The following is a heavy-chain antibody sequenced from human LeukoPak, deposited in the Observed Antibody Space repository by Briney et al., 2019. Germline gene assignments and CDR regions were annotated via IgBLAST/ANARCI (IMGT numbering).Heavy chain of an antibody. CDR1: GYSISSGYY. J-gene: IGHJ5*02. Sequence: PSETLSLTCTVSGYSISSGYYWGWIRQPPGKWLEWIGSIYHSGSTYYNPSLKSRVTISVDTSKNQFSLKLSSVTAADTAVYYCARDGGGYCSGGSCFGVSWFDPWGQGTLVTVSS. D-gene: IGHD2-15*01. CDR3: ARDGGGYCSGGSCFGVSWFDP. V-gene: IGHV4-38-2*02. CDR2: IYHSGST.